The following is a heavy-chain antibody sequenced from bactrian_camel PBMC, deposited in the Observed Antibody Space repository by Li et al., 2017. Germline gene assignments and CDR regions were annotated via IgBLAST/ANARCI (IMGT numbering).Heavy chain of an antibody. Sequence: DVQLVESGGGLVQPGGSLRLSCAASGFTFSSKAMSWVRQTPKGLEWVSAINSRGDSAYYADSVKGRFTISRDNAEKTVYLQLNHLTTEDTARYYCVRDRFANTIRFEYNYWGQGTQVTVS. CDR2: INSRGDSA. D-gene: IGHD1*01. CDR3: VRDRFANTIRFEYNY. V-gene: IGHV3S40*01. J-gene: IGHJ4*01. CDR1: GFTFSSKA.